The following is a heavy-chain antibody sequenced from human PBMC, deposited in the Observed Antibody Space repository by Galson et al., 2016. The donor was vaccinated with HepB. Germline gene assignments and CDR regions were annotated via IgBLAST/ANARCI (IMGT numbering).Heavy chain of an antibody. Sequence: SLRLSCAASGSTFSDYSMNWVRQAPGKGPEWVAYIYSSSGLVYYADSVKGRFTISRDNARNSLYLEMNSLKYEDTSLYYCVRVGREDYGGKTFGYDYWGLGTQVTVSS. CDR2: IYSSSGLV. CDR3: VRVGREDYGGKTFGYDY. D-gene: IGHD4-23*01. J-gene: IGHJ4*02. V-gene: IGHV3-48*02. CDR1: GSTFSDYS.